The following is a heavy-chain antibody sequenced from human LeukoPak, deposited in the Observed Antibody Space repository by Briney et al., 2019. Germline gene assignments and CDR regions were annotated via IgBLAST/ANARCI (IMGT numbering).Heavy chain of an antibody. CDR1: EFTFSSYA. V-gene: IGHV3-23*01. CDR2: ISSNGGST. J-gene: IGHJ4*02. Sequence: GGSLRLSCAASEFTFSSYAMSWVRQAPGKGLEWVSDISSNGGSTYYADSVRGRFTISRDNTKNTLYLQENSLRAEDTAVYYCEKNGGSSAYYPIDYWGQGTLVTVSS. CDR3: EKNGGSSAYYPIDY. D-gene: IGHD3-22*01.